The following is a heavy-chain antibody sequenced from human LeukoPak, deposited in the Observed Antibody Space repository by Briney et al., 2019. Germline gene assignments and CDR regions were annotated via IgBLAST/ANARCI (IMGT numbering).Heavy chain of an antibody. CDR2: IKQDGSEK. V-gene: IGHV3-7*01. D-gene: IGHD7-27*01. CDR1: GFTFSSYW. Sequence: GGSLRLSCAASGFTFSSYWMSWVRQAPGKGLEWVANIKQDGSEKFYVDSVKGRSTISRDNAKNSLYLQMNSLRAEDTAVYSCAASGLGYYFWGQGTLVTVSS. CDR3: AASGLGYYF. J-gene: IGHJ4*02.